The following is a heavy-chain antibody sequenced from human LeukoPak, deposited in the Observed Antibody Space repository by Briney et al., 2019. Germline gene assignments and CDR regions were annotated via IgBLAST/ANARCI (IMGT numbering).Heavy chain of an antibody. J-gene: IGHJ6*03. CDR1: GFTFSSYA. D-gene: IGHD1-26*01. CDR2: ISGSGGST. CDR3: ARGGSALYYYYYMDV. Sequence: GGSLRLSCAASGFTFSSYAMSWVRQAPGKGLEWVSAISGSGGSTYYADSVKGRFTISRDNSKNTLYLQMNSLRAEDTAVYYCARGGSALYYYYYMDVWGKGTTVTVSS. V-gene: IGHV3-23*01.